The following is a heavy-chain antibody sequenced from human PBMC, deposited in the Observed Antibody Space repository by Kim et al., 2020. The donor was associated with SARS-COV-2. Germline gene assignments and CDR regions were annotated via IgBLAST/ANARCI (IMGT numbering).Heavy chain of an antibody. CDR3: ARVLGDGYNYWFDP. V-gene: IGHV1-46*01. J-gene: IGHJ5*02. Sequence: KFPGRVTLTRDTSTSTVYMELSSLRSEDTAVYYCARVLGDGYNYWFDPWGQGTLVTVSS. D-gene: IGHD5-12*01.